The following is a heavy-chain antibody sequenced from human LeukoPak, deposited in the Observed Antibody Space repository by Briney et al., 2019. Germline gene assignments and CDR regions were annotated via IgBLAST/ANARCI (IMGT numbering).Heavy chain of an antibody. CDR1: GFTFSNYA. J-gene: IGHJ4*02. CDR3: AKLQADYYFDY. V-gene: IGHV3-23*01. Sequence: PGGSLRLSCAASGFTFSNYAMNWVRQAPGKGLEWVSVVTGGGDITDYADSVKGRFTISRENSHNTLYLQMNSLRVEDTAVYYCAKLQADYYFDYWGQGTLVTVSS. CDR2: VTGGGDIT. D-gene: IGHD6-13*01.